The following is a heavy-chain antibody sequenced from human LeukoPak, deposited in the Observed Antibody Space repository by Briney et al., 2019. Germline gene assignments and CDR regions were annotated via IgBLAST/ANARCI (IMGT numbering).Heavy chain of an antibody. CDR1: GMTFKNYW. V-gene: IGHV3-7*01. Sequence: GSLRLSCAASGMTFKNYWMNWVRQAPGKGLEWVANINPDGGQKYYVDSVKGRFTISRDNAENSLILQMNRLRVEETAVYYCFSGGGSWGQGTLVTVSS. D-gene: IGHD6-25*01. CDR2: INPDGGQK. J-gene: IGHJ5*02. CDR3: FSGGGS.